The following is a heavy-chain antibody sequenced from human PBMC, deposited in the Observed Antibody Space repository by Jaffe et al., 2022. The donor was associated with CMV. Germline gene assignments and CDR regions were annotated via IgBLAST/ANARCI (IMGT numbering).Heavy chain of an antibody. V-gene: IGHV3-15*01. Sequence: EVQLVESGGGLVKPGGSLRLSCAASGFTFSNAWMSWVRQAPGKGLEWVGRIKSKTDGGTTDYAAPVKGRFTISRDDSKNTLYLQMNSLKTEDTAVYYCTTDPEWLRLSSDDYWGQGTLVTVSS. CDR3: TTDPEWLRLSSDDY. CDR2: IKSKTDGGTT. J-gene: IGHJ4*02. CDR1: GFTFSNAW. D-gene: IGHD5-12*01.